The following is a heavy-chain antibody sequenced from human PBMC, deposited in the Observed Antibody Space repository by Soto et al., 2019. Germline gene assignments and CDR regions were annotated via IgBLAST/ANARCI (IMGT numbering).Heavy chain of an antibody. J-gene: IGHJ6*02. Sequence: SETLSLTCTVSGGSISSYYWSWIRQPPGKGLGWIGYIYYSGSTNYNPSLKSRVTISVDTSKNQFSLKLSSVTAADTAVYYCARAPLAMDVWGQGTTVTVSS. CDR1: GGSISSYY. V-gene: IGHV4-59*01. CDR2: IYYSGST. CDR3: ARAPLAMDV. D-gene: IGHD6-13*01.